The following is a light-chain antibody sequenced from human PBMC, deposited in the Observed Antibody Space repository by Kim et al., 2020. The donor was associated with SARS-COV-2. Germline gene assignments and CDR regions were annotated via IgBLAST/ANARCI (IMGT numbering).Light chain of an antibody. CDR1: SSNIGSNY. CDR3: AAWDDSLSGPV. CDR2: RNN. V-gene: IGLV1-47*01. Sequence: GQRVTISCYGSSSNIGSNYVYWYQQLPGTAPKLLIYRNNQRPSGVPDRFAGSKSGTSASLAISGLRSEDEADYYCAAWDDSLSGPVFGGGTQLTVL. J-gene: IGLJ3*02.